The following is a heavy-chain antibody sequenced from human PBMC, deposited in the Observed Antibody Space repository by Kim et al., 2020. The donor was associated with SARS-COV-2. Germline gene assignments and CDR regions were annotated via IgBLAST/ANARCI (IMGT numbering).Heavy chain of an antibody. CDR3: ARHSAAGDYNGRDV. J-gene: IGHJ6*02. Sequence: GGSLRLSCAASGFTFSGSALHWVRQASGEGLEWIGRIRDKGDTYATAYSASVKGRFTISRDDSENTAYLQMNSLKAEDTAFYYCARHSAAGDYNGRDVWGQATTVTVSS. D-gene: IGHD3-10*01. CDR2: IRDKGDTYAT. V-gene: IGHV3-73*01. CDR1: GFTFSGSA.